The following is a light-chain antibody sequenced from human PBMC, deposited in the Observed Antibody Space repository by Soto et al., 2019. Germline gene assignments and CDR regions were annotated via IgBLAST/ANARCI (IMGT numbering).Light chain of an antibody. CDR1: SSNIGSNA. Sequence: QPVLTQPPSASGTPGQRVTISCSGSSSNIGSNAANWYQQIPGAAPRALIYNNDQRPSGVPDRFSGSKSGTSASLAIGGLQSEDEADYYCASWDDSLNGVVFGGGTKLTVL. J-gene: IGLJ2*01. CDR2: NND. CDR3: ASWDDSLNGVV. V-gene: IGLV1-44*01.